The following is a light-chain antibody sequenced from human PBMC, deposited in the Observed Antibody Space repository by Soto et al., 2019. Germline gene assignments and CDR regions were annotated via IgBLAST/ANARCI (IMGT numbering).Light chain of an antibody. Sequence: QSVLTQPASVSGSPGQSITISCTGTSSDVGRYKYVSWYLQHPGKAPKLMLYDVSDRPSGVSNRFSGSKSGNTAFLTISGRQAEDEADYYCCSYAGSSIYVFGTGTKVTVL. CDR3: CSYAGSSIYV. CDR2: DVS. CDR1: SSDVGRYKY. J-gene: IGLJ1*01. V-gene: IGLV2-14*01.